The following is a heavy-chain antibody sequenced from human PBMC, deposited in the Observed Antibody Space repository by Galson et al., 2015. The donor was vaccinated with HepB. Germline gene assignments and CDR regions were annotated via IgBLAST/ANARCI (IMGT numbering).Heavy chain of an antibody. V-gene: IGHV3-15*07. CDR3: STRTISGVGRLDY. CDR1: GFTFSNIW. D-gene: IGHD3-3*01. CDR2: IKSEADGGTT. Sequence: SLRLSCAASGFTFSNIWMNWVRQVPGKGLEWVGRIKSEADGGTTAYAAPVKGRFIISRDDSKNTLYLQMNSLKTEDTAVYYCSTRTISGVGRLDYWGQGTLVTVSS. J-gene: IGHJ4*02.